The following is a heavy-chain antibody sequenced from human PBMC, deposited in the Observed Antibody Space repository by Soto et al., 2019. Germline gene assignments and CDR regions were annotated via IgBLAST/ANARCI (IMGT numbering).Heavy chain of an antibody. CDR2: IIPIFGTA. CDR1: GGTFSSYA. D-gene: IGHD6-13*01. V-gene: IGHV1-69*13. Sequence: SVKVSCKASGGTFSSYAISWVRQAPGQGLEWMGGIIPIFGTANYAQKFQGRVTITADESTSTAYMGLSSLRSEDTAVYYCAREYAEQQLPPYAFDIWGQGTMVTVSS. J-gene: IGHJ3*02. CDR3: AREYAEQQLPPYAFDI.